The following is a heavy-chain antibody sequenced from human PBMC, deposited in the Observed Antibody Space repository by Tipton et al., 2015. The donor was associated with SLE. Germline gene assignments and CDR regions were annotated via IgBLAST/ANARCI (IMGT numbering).Heavy chain of an antibody. J-gene: IGHJ4*02. CDR1: GGSISTHF. CDR2: IYFSESA. Sequence: TLSLTCTVSGGSISTHFWSWIRQPPGKGLEWIGSIYFSESANYSPSLKSRVTISVDTSKNQFSLKLRSVTAADTAVYYCASSFPSPLNSYGQGTFDYWGQGTLVTVSS. V-gene: IGHV4-59*11. D-gene: IGHD5-18*01. CDR3: ASSFPSPLNSYGQGTFDY.